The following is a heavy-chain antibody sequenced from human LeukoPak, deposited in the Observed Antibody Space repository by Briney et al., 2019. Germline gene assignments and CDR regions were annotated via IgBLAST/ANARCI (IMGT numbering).Heavy chain of an antibody. Sequence: GRSLRLSCAASGFTFSSYGMRWVRQAPGKGLEWVAVISYDGSNKYYADSVKGRFTISRDNSKNTLYLQMNSLRAEDTAVYYCAPIPLVVGAVLDYWGQGTLVTVSS. CDR2: ISYDGSNK. V-gene: IGHV3-30*03. CDR3: APIPLVVGAVLDY. J-gene: IGHJ4*02. D-gene: IGHD1-26*01. CDR1: GFTFSSYG.